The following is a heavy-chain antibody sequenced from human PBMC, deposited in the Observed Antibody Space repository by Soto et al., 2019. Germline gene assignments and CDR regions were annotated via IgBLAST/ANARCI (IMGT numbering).Heavy chain of an antibody. J-gene: IGHJ3*02. D-gene: IGHD4-17*01. CDR3: AKPYGDYDAFDI. V-gene: IGHV3-23*01. CDR1: GFTFSSYA. Sequence: GGSLRLSCAASGFTFSSYAMSWVRQAPGKGLEWVSAISGSGGSTYYADSVKGRFTISRDSSKNTLYLQMNSLRAEDTAVYYCAKPYGDYDAFDIWGQGTMVTVSS. CDR2: ISGSGGST.